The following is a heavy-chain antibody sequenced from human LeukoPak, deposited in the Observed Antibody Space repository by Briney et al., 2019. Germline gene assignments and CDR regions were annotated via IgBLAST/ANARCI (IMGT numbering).Heavy chain of an antibody. Sequence: AVTVSRTSSAFTFPSSTVQWVRHPRAPRQERVGCIVVGSGNTNTAQTFQERVTNTRDMSTSTAHMELSSLRAEDSAVYCCEAPSQIHFDFWGQGTLVTVSS. CDR1: AFTFPSST. CDR2: IVVGSGNT. CDR3: EAPSQIHFDF. J-gene: IGHJ4*02. V-gene: IGHV1-58*01. D-gene: IGHD5-18*01.